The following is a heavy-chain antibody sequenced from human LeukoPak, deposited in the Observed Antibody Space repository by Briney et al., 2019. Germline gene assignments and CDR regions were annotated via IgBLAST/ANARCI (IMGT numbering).Heavy chain of an antibody. D-gene: IGHD6-19*01. J-gene: IGHJ5*01. CDR3: ATSRSDAYSSGWFDY. CDR1: VYTLTELS. Sequence: ASVKVSCKVSVYTLTELSMHWVRQAPGKGLEWMGGCDPEDGETIYAQKFQGRVTMTEDTSTDTAYMELSSLRSEDTAVYYCATSRSDAYSSGWFDYWGQGTLVTVPS. V-gene: IGHV1-24*01. CDR2: CDPEDGET.